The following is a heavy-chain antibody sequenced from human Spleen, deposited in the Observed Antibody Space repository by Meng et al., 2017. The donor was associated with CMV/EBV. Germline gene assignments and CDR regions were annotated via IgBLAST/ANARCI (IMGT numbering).Heavy chain of an antibody. CDR2: ISSSSSYI. Sequence: GESLKISCAASGFTFSSYSMNWVRQAPGKGLEWVSSISSSSSYIYYADSVKGRFTISRDNSKNTLFLQMNSLRAEDTAVYYCAKGGSSSPEDVWGQGTTVTVSS. D-gene: IGHD6-6*01. J-gene: IGHJ6*02. CDR3: AKGGSSSPEDV. CDR1: GFTFSSYS. V-gene: IGHV3-21*04.